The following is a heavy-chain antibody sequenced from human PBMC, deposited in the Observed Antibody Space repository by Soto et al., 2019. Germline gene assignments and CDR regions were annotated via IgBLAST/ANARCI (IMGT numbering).Heavy chain of an antibody. Sequence: PSETLSLTCTVSGGSISSSSYYWGWIRQPPGKGLEWIGSIYYSGSTNYNPSLKSRVTISVDTSKNQFSLKLTSVTAADMAVYYCARDKITGLFDYWGQGTLVTVSS. CDR1: GGSISSSSYY. CDR3: ARDKITGLFDY. V-gene: IGHV4-39*07. D-gene: IGHD2-8*02. J-gene: IGHJ4*02. CDR2: IYYSGST.